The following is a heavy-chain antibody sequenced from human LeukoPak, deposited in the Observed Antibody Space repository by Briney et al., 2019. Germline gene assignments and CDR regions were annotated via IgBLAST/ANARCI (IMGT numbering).Heavy chain of an antibody. CDR3: AKGDFWSGYYNNPFFDS. D-gene: IGHD3-3*01. CDR2: IYSGGST. V-gene: IGHV3-53*01. CDR1: GFTVSSNY. Sequence: PGGSLRLSCAASGFTVSSNYMSWVRQAPGKGLEWVSVIYSGGSTYYADSVKGRFTISRDNSKNTLYLQMNGLRAEDTAAYHCAKGDFWSGYYNNPFFDSWGRGTLVTVSS. J-gene: IGHJ4*02.